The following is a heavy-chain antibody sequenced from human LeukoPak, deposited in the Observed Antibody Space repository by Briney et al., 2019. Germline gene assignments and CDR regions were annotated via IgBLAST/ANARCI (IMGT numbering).Heavy chain of an antibody. CDR3: ARVGSSSWSDRNWFDP. CDR2: IYYSGNT. Sequence: SETLSLTCTVSGVSISSSNSYWGWIRQPPGKGLEWIGSIYYSGNTYYNASLKSRVTISVDTSKNWFSLKLSYVTAADTAVYYCARVGSSSWSDRNWFDPWGQGTLVTVSS. V-gene: IGHV4-39*07. J-gene: IGHJ5*02. CDR1: GVSISSSNSY. D-gene: IGHD6-13*01.